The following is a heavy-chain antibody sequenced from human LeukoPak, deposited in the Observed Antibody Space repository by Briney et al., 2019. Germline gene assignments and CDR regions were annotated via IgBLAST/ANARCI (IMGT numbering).Heavy chain of an antibody. CDR1: GGSINNYY. D-gene: IGHD6-19*01. J-gene: IGHJ4*02. CDR3: ARLQSGWYYFDF. Sequence: SETLSLTCTVSGGSINNYYWSWVRQPPGAGLEWLAYIYYTGSTNYNPSLKTRLTISVDTSKNQFSLRLNSVTAADTAVYYCARLQSGWYYFDFWGQGSLVTVSS. CDR2: IYYTGST. V-gene: IGHV4-59*08.